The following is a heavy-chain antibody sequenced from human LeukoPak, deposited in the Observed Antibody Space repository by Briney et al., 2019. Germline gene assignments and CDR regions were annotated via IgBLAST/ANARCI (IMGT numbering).Heavy chain of an antibody. D-gene: IGHD3-22*01. Sequence: GGSLRLSCAPSGVTFCDAWMIGVRQAPGKGLEWVGRIKSRADGGTPHYAAPVTGRFTISRDDSNGTLFLQMNSLTTEDTAVYYCATQGLLDAFDIWGQGTMVIVSS. V-gene: IGHV3-15*01. CDR2: IKSRADGGTP. CDR3: ATQGLLDAFDI. CDR1: GVTFCDAW. J-gene: IGHJ3*02.